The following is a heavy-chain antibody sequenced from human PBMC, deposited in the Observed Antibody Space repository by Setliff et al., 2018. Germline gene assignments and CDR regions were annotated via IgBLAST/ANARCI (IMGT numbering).Heavy chain of an antibody. CDR1: GFTFSGYG. Sequence: GGSLRLSCAASGFTFSGYGMHWVRQAPGKGREWVAFIRYNGADKYYADSVKGRFTIPRDNSQNTLHLQMDSLRPEETAIYYCAKHVPGYCSSTSCYGRDLDYWGHGTLVTVSS. CDR3: AKHVPGYCSSTSCYGRDLDY. J-gene: IGHJ4*01. CDR2: IRYNGADK. D-gene: IGHD2-2*01. V-gene: IGHV3-30*02.